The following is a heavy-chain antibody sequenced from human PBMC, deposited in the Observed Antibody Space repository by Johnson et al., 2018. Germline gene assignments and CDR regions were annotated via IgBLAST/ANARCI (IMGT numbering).Heavy chain of an antibody. Sequence: QVQLVQSGGGVVQPGRSLRLSCAASGFTFSSYGMHWVRQAPGKGLEWVAVIYSGGSTYYADSVKGRFTISRDNSKNTLYLQMNSLRAEDTAVYYCASGGYCSGGSCGGNWFDPWGQGTLVTVSS. CDR2: IYSGGST. CDR3: ASGGYCSGGSCGGNWFDP. J-gene: IGHJ5*02. D-gene: IGHD2-15*01. CDR1: GFTFSSYG. V-gene: IGHV3-NL1*01.